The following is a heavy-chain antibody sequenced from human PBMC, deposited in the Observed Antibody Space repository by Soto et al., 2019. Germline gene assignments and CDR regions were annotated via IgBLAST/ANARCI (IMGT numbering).Heavy chain of an antibody. D-gene: IGHD2-8*01. J-gene: IGHJ5*02. V-gene: IGHV4-31*02. CDR3: AREGPNHGLS. CDR2: IYYSGST. Sequence: PSETLSLTWTVSGGSISSVCYYWSWIRQHPGKGLEWIGYIYYSGSTYYNPSLKSRVTISVDTSKNQFSLKLSSVTAADTAVYYCAREGPNHGLSWGQGTLVTVSS. CDR1: GGSISSVCYY.